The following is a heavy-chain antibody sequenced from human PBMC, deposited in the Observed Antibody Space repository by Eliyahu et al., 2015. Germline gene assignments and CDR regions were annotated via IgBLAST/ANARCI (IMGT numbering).Heavy chain of an antibody. D-gene: IGHD3-3*01. Sequence: QVTLKESGPVLVKPTETLTLTCTVSGFSLSXARXXVSWIRQPPGKALEWLAHIFSNDEKSYSTSLKSRLTISKDTSKSQVVLTMTNMDPVDTATYYCALLSTIFGVVIMVPPRLGWFDPWGQGTLVTVSS. V-gene: IGHV2-26*01. CDR2: IFSNDEK. CDR3: ALLSTIFGVVIMVPPRLGWFDP. J-gene: IGHJ5*02. CDR1: GFSLSXARXX.